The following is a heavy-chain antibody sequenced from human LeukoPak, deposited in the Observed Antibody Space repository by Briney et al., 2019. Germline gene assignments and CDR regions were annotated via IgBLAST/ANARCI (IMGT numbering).Heavy chain of an antibody. CDR2: ITGSGDST. V-gene: IGHV3-23*01. CDR1: GSTFSSNC. D-gene: IGHD3-10*01. Sequence: GGSLRLSWGACGSTFSSNCRTWVRQTAGKGLEWVSGITGSGDSTFYPDSVKGRFTISRDNSRNTLYLQMSSLRPEDTAVYYCTKWSGFGDDWGQGTLVTVSS. CDR3: TKWSGFGDD. J-gene: IGHJ4*02.